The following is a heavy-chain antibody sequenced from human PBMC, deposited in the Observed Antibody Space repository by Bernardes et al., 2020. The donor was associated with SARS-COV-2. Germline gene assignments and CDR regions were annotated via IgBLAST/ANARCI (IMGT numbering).Heavy chain of an antibody. Sequence: GGSLRLSCAASGLIFNSCCMHWVRQAPGKGLVWVSRISSDGSSTSSADSVKGRFTISRDNAKNTLYLQMNSLRAEDTAVYYCARPGRPGAYYFDYWGQGTLVTVSS. V-gene: IGHV3-74*01. D-gene: IGHD1-26*01. CDR2: ISSDGSST. J-gene: IGHJ4*02. CDR1: GLIFNSCC. CDR3: ARPGRPGAYYFDY.